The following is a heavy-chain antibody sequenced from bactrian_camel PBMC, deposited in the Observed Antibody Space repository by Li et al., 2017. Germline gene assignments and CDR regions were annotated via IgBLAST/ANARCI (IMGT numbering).Heavy chain of an antibody. J-gene: IGHJ4*01. CDR1: GFNTADSP. V-gene: IGHV3S55*01. Sequence: ASGFNTADSPIAWYRQAPGKECELVSMVRGDGTTKYADSVNGRITVTKDNVNSTLYLQMNSLNPVDTAMYYCAANRLRRDEYKYWGQGTQVTVS. CDR3: AANRLRRDEYKY. CDR2: VRGDGTT.